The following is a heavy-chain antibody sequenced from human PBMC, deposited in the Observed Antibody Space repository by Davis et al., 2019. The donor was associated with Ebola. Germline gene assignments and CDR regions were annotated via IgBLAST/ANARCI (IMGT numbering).Heavy chain of an antibody. CDR3: ARTAMTSSSELGLGYSYFDP. D-gene: IGHD5-18*01. J-gene: IGHJ5*02. V-gene: IGHV4-34*01. CDR1: GGSFSGHL. CDR2: ISHGGIT. Sequence: MPSETLSPTCAVYGGSFSGHLWSWIRQAPGKGMEWIGQISHGGITNYNPSLKSRVTISMDTSKNQFYLRLDSVTAAHTAVFYCARTAMTSSSELGLGYSYFDPWGQGTQVTVST.